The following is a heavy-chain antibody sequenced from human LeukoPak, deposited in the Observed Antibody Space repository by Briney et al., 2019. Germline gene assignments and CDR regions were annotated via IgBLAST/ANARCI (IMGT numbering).Heavy chain of an antibody. J-gene: IGHJ4*02. CDR1: GFTFSSYA. D-gene: IGHD3-3*01. Sequence: GGSLRLSCAASGFTFSSYAMIWVRQAPGKGLEWVSAISGSGRNTYYADSVKGRFTISRDNSKNTLYLQMNSLRAEDTTVYFCAKDHIHNDFWSGYSGYWGQGTLVTVSS. CDR3: AKDHIHNDFWSGYSGY. V-gene: IGHV3-23*01. CDR2: ISGSGRNT.